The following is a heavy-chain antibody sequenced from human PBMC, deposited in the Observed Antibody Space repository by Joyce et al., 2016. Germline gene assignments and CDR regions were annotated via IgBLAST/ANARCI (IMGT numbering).Heavy chain of an antibody. CDR3: ARDGGYYFDY. Sequence: QVHLQESGPGLVKPSETLSLTCTVSGYSVTSLFWNWIRQPPGKGLEWVAHISSTGNTKYNPSLKSRATISLDAPRNQFSLKLTSVTAADTAIYYCARDGGYYFDYWGQGTLVAVSS. V-gene: IGHV4-59*02. D-gene: IGHD3-16*01. CDR2: ISSTGNT. CDR1: GYSVTSLF. J-gene: IGHJ4*02.